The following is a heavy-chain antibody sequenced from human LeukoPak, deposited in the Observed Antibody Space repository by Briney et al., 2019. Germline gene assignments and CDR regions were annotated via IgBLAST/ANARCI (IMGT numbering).Heavy chain of an antibody. J-gene: IGHJ4*02. Sequence: SETLSLTCTVSGGSISSSSYYWGWIRQPPGKGLEWIGSIYYSGSTYYNPSLKSRVTISVDTSKNQFSLKLSSVTAADTAVYYCARDLGAAAGTFDYWGQGTLVTVSS. CDR1: GGSISSSSYY. V-gene: IGHV4-39*07. CDR3: ARDLGAAAGTFDY. CDR2: IYYSGST. D-gene: IGHD6-13*01.